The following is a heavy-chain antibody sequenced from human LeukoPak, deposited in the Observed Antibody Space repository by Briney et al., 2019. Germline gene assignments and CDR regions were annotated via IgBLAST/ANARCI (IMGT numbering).Heavy chain of an antibody. D-gene: IGHD3-3*01. J-gene: IGHJ5*02. CDR2: ISGSGGST. CDR3: AKNLRSSYYDFWSGYYWGNWFDP. Sequence: GGSLRLSCAASGFTFSSYAMSWVRQAPGKGLEWVSAISGSGGSTYYADSVKGRFTISRDNSKNTLYLQMNSLRAEDTAVYYCAKNLRSSYYDFWSGYYWGNWFDPWGQGTLVTVSS. V-gene: IGHV3-23*01. CDR1: GFTFSSYA.